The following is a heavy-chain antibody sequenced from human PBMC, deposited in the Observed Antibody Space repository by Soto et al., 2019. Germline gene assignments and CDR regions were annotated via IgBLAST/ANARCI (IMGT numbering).Heavy chain of an antibody. CDR2: ISAYNGNT. D-gene: IGHD5-12*01. Sequence: QVQLVQSGAEVKKPGASVKVSCKASGYTFTSYGISWVRQAPGQGLEWMGWISAYNGNTNYAQKLQGRVTMTTDTSMSTGYMELRSLRSDDTAVDYCARDGAVDSTPYYCGMDVWGQGTTVTVSS. J-gene: IGHJ6*02. CDR3: ARDGAVDSTPYYCGMDV. V-gene: IGHV1-18*01. CDR1: GYTFTSYG.